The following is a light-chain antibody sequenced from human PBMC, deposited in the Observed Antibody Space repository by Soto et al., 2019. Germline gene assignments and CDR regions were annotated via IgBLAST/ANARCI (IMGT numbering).Light chain of an antibody. CDR3: SSYASSSTLVV. Sequence: QSVLTQPPSASGSPGQSVTISCTGTSSDVGGYKYVSWYQQHPGKAPRLIIYEVTQRPSGVPDRFSGSKSGNTASLTVSGLQSEDEADYYCSSYASSSTLVVFGGGTKLTVL. J-gene: IGLJ2*01. CDR2: EVT. CDR1: SSDVGGYKY. V-gene: IGLV2-8*01.